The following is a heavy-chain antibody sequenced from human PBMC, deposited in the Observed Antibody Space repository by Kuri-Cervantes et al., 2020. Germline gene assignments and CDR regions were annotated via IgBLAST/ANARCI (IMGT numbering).Heavy chain of an antibody. D-gene: IGHD6-13*01. Sequence: GSLRLSCAVYGGSFSGCYWSWIRQPPGKGLEWIGEINHSGSTNYNPSLKSRVTISVDTSKNQFSLKLSSVTAADTAVYYCARGRIAAAGTRWFDPWGQGTLVTVSS. CDR1: GGSFSGCY. J-gene: IGHJ5*02. V-gene: IGHV4-34*01. CDR2: INHSGST. CDR3: ARGRIAAAGTRWFDP.